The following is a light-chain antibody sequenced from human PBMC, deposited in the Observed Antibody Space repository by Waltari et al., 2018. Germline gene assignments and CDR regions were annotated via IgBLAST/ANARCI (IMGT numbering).Light chain of an antibody. CDR2: AVS. V-gene: IGKV1-12*01. J-gene: IGKJ1*01. CDR3: QQGASFPPT. Sequence: EIQMTQSPSSVSASVGERVPLTCRAGQDISSALAWYQQKPGQAPNLLIYAVSSLQSGVPSRFSGSGSGTDFTLTISNLQPADVATYFCQQGASFPPTFGQGTKVEIK. CDR1: QDISSA.